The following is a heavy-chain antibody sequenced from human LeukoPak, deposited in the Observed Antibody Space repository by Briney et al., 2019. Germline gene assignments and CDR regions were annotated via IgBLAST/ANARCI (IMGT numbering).Heavy chain of an antibody. J-gene: IGHJ4*02. Sequence: SETLSLTCAVYGGSFSGYYWSWIRQPPGKGLEWIGEINHSGSTNYNPSLKSRVTISVDTSKNQFSLKLSSVTAPDTAVYYCARHLEYISSWKGYYFDYWGQGTLVTVSS. CDR2: INHSGST. CDR1: GGSFSGYY. V-gene: IGHV4-34*01. D-gene: IGHD6-13*01. CDR3: ARHLEYISSWKGYYFDY.